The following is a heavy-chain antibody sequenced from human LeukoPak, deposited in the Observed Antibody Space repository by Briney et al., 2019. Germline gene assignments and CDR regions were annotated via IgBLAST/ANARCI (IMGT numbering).Heavy chain of an antibody. J-gene: IGHJ4*02. CDR3: ARYVNYFDP. D-gene: IGHD3-10*02. CDR2: IKQDGTER. CDR1: GFTFSSYW. Sequence: GGSLRLSCAASGFTFSSYWMTWVRQAPGKGLEWVATIKQDGTERYNVDSVRGRSTISRDNAKNSLFLQVNSLRAEDTALYYCARYVNYFDPWGQGTLITVSS. V-gene: IGHV3-7*01.